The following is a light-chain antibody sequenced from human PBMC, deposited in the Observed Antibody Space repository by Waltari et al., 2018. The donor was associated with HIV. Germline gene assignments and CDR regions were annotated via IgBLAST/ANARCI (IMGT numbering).Light chain of an antibody. CDR1: QDVSDS. V-gene: IGKV1-8*01. Sequence: AIGLTHSQFHLPPFIEDKATITVRPSQDVSDSLAWYQKRPGKAPRLLIFGASTLQSGVPSRFSGSRSGPDFTLTIGCLQSEDFATYYCQQYFDFPPTFGPGTKVDF. J-gene: IGKJ3*01. CDR3: QQYFDFPPT. CDR2: GAS.